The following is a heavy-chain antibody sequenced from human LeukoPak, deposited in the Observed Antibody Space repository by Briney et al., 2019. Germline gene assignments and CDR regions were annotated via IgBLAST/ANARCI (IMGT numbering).Heavy chain of an antibody. CDR1: GYTFSSYE. Sequence: PGGSLRLSCEVSGYTFSSYEMNWVRQAPGKGLEWVSYISSSGSTIYYADSVKGRFTISRDNAKNSLYLQMNSLRAEDTAVYYCARVFGGAIDYWGQGTLVTVSS. CDR2: ISSSGSTI. D-gene: IGHD3-16*01. J-gene: IGHJ4*02. V-gene: IGHV3-48*03. CDR3: ARVFGGAIDY.